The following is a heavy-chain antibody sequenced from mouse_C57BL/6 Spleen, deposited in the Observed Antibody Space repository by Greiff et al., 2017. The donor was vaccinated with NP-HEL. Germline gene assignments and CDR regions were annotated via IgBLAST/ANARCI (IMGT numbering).Heavy chain of an antibody. CDR1: GYSITSGYY. J-gene: IGHJ2*01. CDR2: ISYDGSN. Sequence: EVKLLESGPGLVKPSQSLSLTCSVTGYSITSGYYWNWIRQFPGNKLEWMGYISYDGSNNYNPSLKNRISITRDTSKNQVFLKLNSVTTEDTATYYCARLGGYPYFDYWGQGTTLTVSS. D-gene: IGHD2-2*01. CDR3: ARLGGYPYFDY. V-gene: IGHV3-6*01.